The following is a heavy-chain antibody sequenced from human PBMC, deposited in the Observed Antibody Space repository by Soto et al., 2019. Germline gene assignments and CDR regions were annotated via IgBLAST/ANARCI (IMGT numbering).Heavy chain of an antibody. V-gene: IGHV3-30*18. CDR3: AKSGGWSPHDAFDI. J-gene: IGHJ3*02. Sequence: GGSLRLSCAASGFTFSSYGMHWVRQAPGKGLEWVAVISYDGSNKYYADYVKGRFTISRANSKNTLYLQMNSLRAEDTAVYYCAKSGGWSPHDAFDIWGQGTMVTVSS. CDR2: ISYDGSNK. CDR1: GFTFSSYG. D-gene: IGHD6-19*01.